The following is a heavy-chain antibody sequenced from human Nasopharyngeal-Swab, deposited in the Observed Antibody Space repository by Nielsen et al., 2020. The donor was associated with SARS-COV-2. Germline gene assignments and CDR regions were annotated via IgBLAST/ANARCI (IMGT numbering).Heavy chain of an antibody. V-gene: IGHV3-53*04. CDR2: IYSGGST. CDR3: ARQGPHYYYYGMDV. Sequence: GESLKISCAASGFTFSSYSMNWVRQAPGKGLEWVSVIYSGGSTYYADSVKGRFTISRHNSKNTLYLQMNSLRAEDTAVYYCARQGPHYYYYGMDVWGQGTTVTVSS. CDR1: GFTFSSYS. J-gene: IGHJ6*02.